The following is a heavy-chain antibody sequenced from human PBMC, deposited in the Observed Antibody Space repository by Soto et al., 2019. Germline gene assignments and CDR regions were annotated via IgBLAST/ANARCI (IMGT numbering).Heavy chain of an antibody. D-gene: IGHD6-6*01. CDR3: ARARNSSSFGADY. J-gene: IGHJ4*02. Sequence: LRLSCAASGFTFSSYSMNWVRQAPGKGLEWVSSISSRSSYIYYADSVKGRFTISRDNAENSLYLQMNSLRAEDTAVYSCARARNSSSFGADYWGQGTLVTVSS. CDR1: GFTFSSYS. CDR2: ISSRSSYI. V-gene: IGHV3-21*01.